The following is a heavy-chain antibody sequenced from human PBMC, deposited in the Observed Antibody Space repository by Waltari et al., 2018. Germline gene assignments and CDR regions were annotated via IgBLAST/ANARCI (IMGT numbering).Heavy chain of an antibody. V-gene: IGHV4-38-2*01. D-gene: IGHD7-27*01. CDR3: ARVNWVIDY. CDR2: RHHSGST. CDR1: VYSIRGGYH. Sequence: QVQLQESGPGLVKSSETLSLTCAVSVYSIRGGYHWGWIRQPPGKGLEWIGSRHHSGSTYYNPSLKSRVTLSLDTSKNQFSLKVSSVTAADTAVYYCARVNWVIDYWGQGALVTVSS. J-gene: IGHJ4*02.